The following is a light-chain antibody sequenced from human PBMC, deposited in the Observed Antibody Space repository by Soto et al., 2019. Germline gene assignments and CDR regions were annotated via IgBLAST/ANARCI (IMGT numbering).Light chain of an antibody. CDR2: AAS. Sequence: EVVLTQTPGTLSLSPGERATLSCRASQFVSSIYFAWYQQKPGQPPRLLIYAASSRATGIPDRFSGSVSGAEFTLTITRLEPEDSAVYYCQYGNSPTTFGPGTKVHI. CDR3: QYGNSPTT. J-gene: IGKJ3*01. CDR1: QFVSSIY. V-gene: IGKV3-20*01.